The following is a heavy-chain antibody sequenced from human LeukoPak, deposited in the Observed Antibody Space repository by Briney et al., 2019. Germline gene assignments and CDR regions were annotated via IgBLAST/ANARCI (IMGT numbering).Heavy chain of an antibody. CDR2: IYYSGST. CDR1: GGSISSYY. J-gene: IGHJ4*02. Sequence: SETLSLTCTVSGGSISSYYWSWIRQPPGKGLEWIGYIYYSGSTNYNPSLKSRVTISVDTSKNQFSLKLSSVTAADTAVYYCAGDTGVYCTGSSCYLDSWGQGILVTVSS. D-gene: IGHD2-8*02. V-gene: IGHV4-59*01. CDR3: AGDTGVYCTGSSCYLDS.